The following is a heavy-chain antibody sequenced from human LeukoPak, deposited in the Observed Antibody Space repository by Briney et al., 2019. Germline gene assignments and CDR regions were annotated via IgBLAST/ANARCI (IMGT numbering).Heavy chain of an antibody. CDR3: ARGGPSGSYPT. J-gene: IGHJ3*01. D-gene: IGHD1-26*01. V-gene: IGHV3-48*01. Sequence: GGSLRLSYAASGFTFSSYSMNWVRQAPGKGLEWVSYISSSSSTIYYADSVKGRFTISRDNAKNSLYLQMNSLRAEDTAVYYCARGGPSGSYPTWGQGTMVTVSS. CDR1: GFTFSSYS. CDR2: ISSSSSTI.